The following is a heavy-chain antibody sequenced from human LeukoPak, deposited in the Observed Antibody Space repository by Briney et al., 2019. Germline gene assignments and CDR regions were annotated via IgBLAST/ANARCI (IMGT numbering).Heavy chain of an antibody. CDR2: IYYSGST. V-gene: IGHV4-39*02. J-gene: IGHJ3*02. D-gene: IGHD6-19*01. CDR1: GGSISSSSYY. Sequence: PSETLSLTCTVSGGSISSSSYYWGWIRQPPGKGLEWIGSIYYSGSTYYNPSLKSRVTISVDTSKNQFSLKLSSVTAADTAVYYCARDRAEVKWLLQAFDIWGQGTMVTVSS. CDR3: ARDRAEVKWLLQAFDI.